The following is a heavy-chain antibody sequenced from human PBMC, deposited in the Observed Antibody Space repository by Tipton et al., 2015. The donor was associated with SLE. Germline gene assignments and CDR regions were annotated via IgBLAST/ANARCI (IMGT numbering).Heavy chain of an antibody. CDR2: IYTSGST. J-gene: IGHJ4*02. Sequence: TLSLTCTVSGGAISTFYWSWIRQSAGKGLEWIGRIYTSGSTNYNPSLKSRITISADTSKNQFSLKLNSVTAADTAVYYCARGVQQLGRFDYWGQGTLVTVSS. V-gene: IGHV4-4*07. CDR1: GGAISTFY. CDR3: ARGVQQLGRFDY. D-gene: IGHD6-13*01.